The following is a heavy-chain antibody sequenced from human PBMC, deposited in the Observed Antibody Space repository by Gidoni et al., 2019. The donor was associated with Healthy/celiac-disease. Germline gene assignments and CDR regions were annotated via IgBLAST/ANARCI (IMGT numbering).Heavy chain of an antibody. J-gene: IGHJ6*02. CDR2: IRGSGGST. Sequence: EVQLLESGGGLVQPGGSLRLSCAASGFTFSSYAMSWVRQAPGKGLEWVSAIRGSGGSTYYADSVKGRFTISRDNSKNTLYLQMNSLRAEDTAVYYCAKDQSSARGQPRRGYYYYGMDVWGQGTTVTVSS. V-gene: IGHV3-23*01. CDR3: AKDQSSARGQPRRGYYYYGMDV. D-gene: IGHD6-6*01. CDR1: GFTFSSYA.